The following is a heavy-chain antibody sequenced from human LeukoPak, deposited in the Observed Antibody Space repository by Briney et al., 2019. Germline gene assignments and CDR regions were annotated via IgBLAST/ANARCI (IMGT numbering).Heavy chain of an antibody. J-gene: IGHJ3*02. CDR2: INPNSGGT. D-gene: IGHD5-24*01. V-gene: IGHV1-2*02. Sequence: GASVKVSCKASGYTFTGYYMHWVRRAPGQGLEWMGWINPNSGGTNYAQKFQGRVTMTRDTSISTAYMELSRLRSDDTAVYYCARDRDGYTVLDAFDIWGQGTMVTVSS. CDR1: GYTFTGYY. CDR3: ARDRDGYTVLDAFDI.